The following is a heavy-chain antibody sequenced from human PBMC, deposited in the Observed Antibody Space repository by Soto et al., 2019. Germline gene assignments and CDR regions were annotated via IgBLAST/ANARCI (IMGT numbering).Heavy chain of an antibody. CDR2: ISYTGST. CDR1: GDSISPYY. CDR3: ARDRLASTGWPEA. D-gene: IGHD3-3*02. V-gene: IGHV4-59*01. J-gene: IGHJ5*02. Sequence: SETLSLTCTVSGDSISPYYCSWVRQPPGKGLEWIGYISYTGSTNYNPSLKSRVTMSVDTSKNQFSLRLSSVTAADTAVYYCARDRLASTGWPEAWGQGTLVTSPQ.